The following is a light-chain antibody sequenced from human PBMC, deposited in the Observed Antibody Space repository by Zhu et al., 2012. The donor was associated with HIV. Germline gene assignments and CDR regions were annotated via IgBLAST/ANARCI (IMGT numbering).Light chain of an antibody. V-gene: IGKV1-9*01. CDR3: QQLYTYPLFT. CDR1: EPIAKD. CDR2: DAS. Sequence: QLTQSPSFLSASVGDRVTITCRASEPIAKDLAWYQHKPGKAPKLLIYDASTLQSGVPSTFSGSGSGTEFTLTISSLQPEDFAIYYCQQLYTYPLFTFGPGTKVDIK. J-gene: IGKJ3*01.